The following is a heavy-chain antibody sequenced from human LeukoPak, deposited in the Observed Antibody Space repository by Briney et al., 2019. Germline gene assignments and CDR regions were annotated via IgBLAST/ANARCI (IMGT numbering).Heavy chain of an antibody. Sequence: SKTLSLTCIVSGGSINSDYWIWIRQPPGKGLEWIGNVFHTGNTNYSPSLRSRVTISLDTSKNQFSLSLRSVTAADTAVYYCARATVTYDFWSGYPSYFDSWGQGTLVTVSS. CDR3: ARATVTYDFWSGYPSYFDS. CDR2: VFHTGNT. D-gene: IGHD3-3*01. V-gene: IGHV4-59*01. J-gene: IGHJ4*02. CDR1: GGSINSDY.